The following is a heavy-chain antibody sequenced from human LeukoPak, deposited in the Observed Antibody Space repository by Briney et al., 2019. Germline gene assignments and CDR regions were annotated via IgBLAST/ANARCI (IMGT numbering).Heavy chain of an antibody. J-gene: IGHJ4*02. CDR3: ASLLGDILTGYDY. CDR2: IYSGGST. V-gene: IGHV3-66*01. CDR1: GFTVSSNY. Sequence: PGGSLRLSCAASGFTVSSNYMSWVRQAPGKGLEWVSVIYSGGSTYYADSVKGRFTISRDNSKNTLYLQMNSLRAEDTAVYYCASLLGDILTGYDYWGQGTLVTVSS. D-gene: IGHD3-9*01.